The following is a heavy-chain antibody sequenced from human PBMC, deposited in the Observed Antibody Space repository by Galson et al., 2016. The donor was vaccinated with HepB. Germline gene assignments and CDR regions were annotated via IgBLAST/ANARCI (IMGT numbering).Heavy chain of an antibody. CDR3: AGHTRGQYDSGRYEFNY. D-gene: IGHD3-10*01. Sequence: SVKVSCKASGYTFTHSYMHWVRQAPGQGLEWMGGIIPMFGTPNHAQKFRGRVTITADESTSTAYMELSSLRSQDTAVYFCAGHTRGQYDSGRYEFNYWGQGTLVTVSA. V-gene: IGHV1-69*13. J-gene: IGHJ4*02. CDR1: GYTFTHSY. CDR2: IIPMFGTP.